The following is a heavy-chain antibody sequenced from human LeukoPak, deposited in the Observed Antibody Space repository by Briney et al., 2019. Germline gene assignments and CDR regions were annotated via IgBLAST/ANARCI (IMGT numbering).Heavy chain of an antibody. V-gene: IGHV1-2*02. J-gene: IGHJ4*02. D-gene: IGHD4-11*01. Sequence: ASVKVSCKASGYTFTGYYTHWVRQAPGQGLEWMGWINPNSGGTNYAQKFQGRVTMTRDTSISTAYMELSRLRSDDTAVYYCARWVGSKYYFDYWGQGTLVTVSS. CDR1: GYTFTGYY. CDR2: INPNSGGT. CDR3: ARWVGSKYYFDY.